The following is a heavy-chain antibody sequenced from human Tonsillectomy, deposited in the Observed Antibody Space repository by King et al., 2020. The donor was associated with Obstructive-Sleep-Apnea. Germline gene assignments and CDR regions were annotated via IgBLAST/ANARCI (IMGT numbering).Heavy chain of an antibody. J-gene: IGHJ3*02. Sequence: VQLQESGPGLVKPSETLSLTCTVSGGSISSYSWTWIRQPPGKGLEWIGYIYNTGSTNYNPSLKSRVTISLDTSKNQFSLKLSSVTAADTAVYYCARVGSTVVTNDAFDIWGQGTMVTVSS. CDR2: IYNTGST. CDR3: ARVGSTVVTNDAFDI. CDR1: GGSISSYS. D-gene: IGHD4-23*01. V-gene: IGHV4-59*01.